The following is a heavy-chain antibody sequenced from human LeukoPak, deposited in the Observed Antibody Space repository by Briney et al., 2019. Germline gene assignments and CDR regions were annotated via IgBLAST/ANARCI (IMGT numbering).Heavy chain of an antibody. D-gene: IGHD2-2*01. CDR1: GFTFSSYG. J-gene: IGHJ4*02. CDR2: IWCDGSNK. V-gene: IGHV3-33*01. CDR3: ARGRYCSSTSCHTPYYFDY. Sequence: GGSLRLSCAASGFTFSSYGMHWVRQAPGKGLEWVAVIWCDGSNKYYADSVKGRFTISRDNSKNTLYLQMNSLRAEDTAVYYCARGRYCSSTSCHTPYYFDYWGQGTLVTVSS.